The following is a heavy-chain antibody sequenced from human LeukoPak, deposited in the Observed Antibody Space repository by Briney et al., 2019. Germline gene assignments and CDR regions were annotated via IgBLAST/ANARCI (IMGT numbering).Heavy chain of an antibody. CDR3: ARIDIVLVPVTNHVFDY. CDR1: GGSFSGYY. D-gene: IGHD2-2*01. CDR2: INHSGST. J-gene: IGHJ4*02. V-gene: IGHV4-34*01. Sequence: SETLSLTCAVYGGSFSGYYWSWIRQPPGKGLEWIGEINHSGSTNYNPSLKSRVTISVDTSKNQFSLKLSSVTAADTAVYYCARIDIVLVPVTNHVFDYWGQGTLVTVSS.